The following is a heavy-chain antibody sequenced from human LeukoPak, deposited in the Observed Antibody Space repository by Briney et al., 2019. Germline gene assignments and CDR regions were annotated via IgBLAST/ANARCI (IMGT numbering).Heavy chain of an antibody. CDR2: IYYSGTT. CDR3: ARGVYIAAAQYGY. V-gene: IGHV4-59*01. D-gene: IGHD6-13*01. J-gene: IGHJ4*02. CDR1: GGSISSYY. Sequence: SETLSLTCTVSGGSISSYYWSWIRQPPGKGLEWIGYIYYSGTTNYNPSLKSLVTISVDTSKNQFSLKLSSVTAADTAVYYCARGVYIAAAQYGYWGQGTLVTVSP.